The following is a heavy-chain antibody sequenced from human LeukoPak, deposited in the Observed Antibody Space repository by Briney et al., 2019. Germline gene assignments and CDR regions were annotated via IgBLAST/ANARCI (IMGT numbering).Heavy chain of an antibody. D-gene: IGHD3-22*01. V-gene: IGHV3-48*03. J-gene: IGHJ4*02. CDR2: ISGSGSTI. CDR1: GFAFSSYE. Sequence: PGGSLRLSCAASGFAFSSYEMNWVRQAPGKGLEWVSYISGSGSTIYYADSVKGRFTISRDNARNSLDLHMSSLRTDDTATYYCARDMGESSGYADYWGLGTLVTVSS. CDR3: ARDMGESSGYADY.